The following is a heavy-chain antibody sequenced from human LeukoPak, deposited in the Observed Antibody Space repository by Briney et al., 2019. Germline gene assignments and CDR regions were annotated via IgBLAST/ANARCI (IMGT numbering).Heavy chain of an antibody. CDR2: ISAYNGNT. D-gene: IGHD3-22*01. CDR1: GYTFTSYG. CDR3: ARGLDYYDSSGYSY. J-gene: IGHJ4*02. Sequence: GASVKVSCKASGYTFTSYGISWLRQAPGQGLEWMGWISAYNGNTNYAQKLQGRVTMTTDTSTSTAYMELRSLRSDDTAVYYCARGLDYYDSSGYSYWGQGTLVTVSS. V-gene: IGHV1-18*01.